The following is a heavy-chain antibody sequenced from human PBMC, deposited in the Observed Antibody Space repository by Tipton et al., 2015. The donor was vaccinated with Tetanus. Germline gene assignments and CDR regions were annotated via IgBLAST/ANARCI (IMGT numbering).Heavy chain of an antibody. V-gene: IGHV3-30*03. CDR2: ISYDGTKK. CDR3: ARAPGLLIGL. J-gene: IGHJ4*02. CDR1: GLTFSTSG. Sequence: SLRLSCAVSGLTFSTSGYHWVRQAPGKGLETVSVISYDGTKKYYADSMKGRCSISRDNSKTTLYLQMNSLTLEDTAVYYCARAPGLLIGLRGPGTLVRLSS. D-gene: IGHD3-10*01.